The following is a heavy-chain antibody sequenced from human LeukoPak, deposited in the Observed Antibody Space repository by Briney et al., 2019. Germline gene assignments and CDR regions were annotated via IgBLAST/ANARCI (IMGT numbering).Heavy chain of an antibody. J-gene: IGHJ6*03. V-gene: IGHV4-30-2*01. CDR1: GGSISSGGYY. CDR2: INHSGST. CDR3: ARAENGSGSYPSYYYYYYMDV. Sequence: SQTLSLTCTVSGGSISSGGYYWSWIRQPPGKGLEWIGEINHSGSTNYNPSLKSRVTISVDTSKNQFSLKLSSVTAADTAVYYCARAENGSGSYPSYYYYYYMDVWGKGTTVTVSS. D-gene: IGHD3-10*01.